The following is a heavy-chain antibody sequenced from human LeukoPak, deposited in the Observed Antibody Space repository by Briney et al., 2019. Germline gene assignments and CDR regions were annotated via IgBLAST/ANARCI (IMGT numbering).Heavy chain of an antibody. CDR2: IRYDGSNK. V-gene: IGHV3-30*02. CDR1: GFTFSSYG. CDR3: AKGANLRIVATIFDY. Sequence: GGSLRLSCAASGFTFSSYGMHWVRQAPGKGLEWVAFIRYDGSNKYYADSVKGRFTISRDNSKNTLYLQMNSLRAEDTAVYYCAKGANLRIVATIFDYWGQGTLVTVSS. J-gene: IGHJ4*02. D-gene: IGHD5-12*01.